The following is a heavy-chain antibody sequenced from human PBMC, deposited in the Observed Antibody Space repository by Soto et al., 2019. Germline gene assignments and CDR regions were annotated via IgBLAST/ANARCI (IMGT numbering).Heavy chain of an antibody. CDR1: GGSISSSGYY. V-gene: IGHV4-39*02. CDR3: ATQEVGGSYVYTFDP. CDR2: ISYSGST. J-gene: IGHJ5*02. Sequence: PSETLSLTCTVSGGSISSSGYYWGWIRQPPGKGLEWIGTISYSGSTYYNPSLKSRVTMSVDTSKNHFSLKLSSVTAADTAVYYCATQEVGGSYVYTFDPWGQGTLVTVSS. D-gene: IGHD1-26*01.